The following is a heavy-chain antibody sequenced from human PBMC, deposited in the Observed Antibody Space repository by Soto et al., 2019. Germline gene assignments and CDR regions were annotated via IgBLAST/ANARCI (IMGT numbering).Heavy chain of an antibody. V-gene: IGHV1-46*01. CDR1: GYTFTSYY. CDR2: INPSGGST. Sequence: ASVKVSCKASGYTFTSYYMHWVRQAPGQGLEWMGIINPSGGSTSYAQKFQGRVTMTRDTSTSTVYMELSSLRSEDTAVYYCAAYGSGETYFDYWGQGTLVTVSS. CDR3: AAYGSGETYFDY. D-gene: IGHD3-10*01. J-gene: IGHJ4*02.